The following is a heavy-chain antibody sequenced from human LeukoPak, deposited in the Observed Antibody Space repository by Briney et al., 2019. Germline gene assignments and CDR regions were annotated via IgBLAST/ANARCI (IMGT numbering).Heavy chain of an antibody. D-gene: IGHD2-2*02. J-gene: IGHJ6*03. CDR1: GFTFSSYA. CDR2: ISYDGSNK. V-gene: IGHV3-30-3*01. CDR3: ARLPAAIVYYYYYMDV. Sequence: PGGSLRLSCAASGFTFSSYAMHWVRQAPGKGLEWVAVISYDGSNKYYADSVKGRFTISRDNSKNTLYLQMNSLRAEDTAVYYCARLPAAIVYYYYYMDVWGKGTTVTVSS.